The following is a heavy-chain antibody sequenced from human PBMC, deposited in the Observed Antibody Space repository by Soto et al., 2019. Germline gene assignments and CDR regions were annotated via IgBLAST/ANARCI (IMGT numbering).Heavy chain of an antibody. J-gene: IGHJ6*02. CDR2: IYYSGST. Sequence: SETLSLTCTVSGGSISSYYWSWIRQPPGKGLEWIGYIYYSGSTNYNPSLKSRVTISVDTSKNQFSLKLSSVTAADTAVYYCARGKSSGWGLLYYYGMDVWGQGTAVTVSS. V-gene: IGHV4-59*01. CDR3: ARGKSSGWGLLYYYGMDV. D-gene: IGHD6-19*01. CDR1: GGSISSYY.